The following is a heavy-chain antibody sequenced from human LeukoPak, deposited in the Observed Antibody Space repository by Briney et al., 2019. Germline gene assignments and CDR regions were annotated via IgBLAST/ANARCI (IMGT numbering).Heavy chain of an antibody. CDR1: GGSISSHY. CDR3: ARVIRLSRAFYYYYYMDV. Sequence: SETLSLTCTVSGGSISSHYWSWIRQPPGKGLEWIGYIYYSGSTNYNPSLKSRVTISVDTSKNQFSLKLSSVTAADTAVYYCARVIRLSRAFYYYYYMDVWGKGTTVTVSS. J-gene: IGHJ6*03. D-gene: IGHD3-16*02. V-gene: IGHV4-59*11. CDR2: IYYSGST.